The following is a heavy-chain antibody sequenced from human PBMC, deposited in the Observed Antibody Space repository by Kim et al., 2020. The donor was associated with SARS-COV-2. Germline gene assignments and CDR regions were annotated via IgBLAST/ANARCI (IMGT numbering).Heavy chain of an antibody. CDR3: ARGAAALYHYYGMDV. V-gene: IGHV3-33*01. CDR2: IWYDGSNK. J-gene: IGHJ6*02. D-gene: IGHD6-13*01. CDR1: GFTFSNYG. Sequence: GGSLRLSCAASGFTFSNYGMHWVRQAPGKGLEWVAVIWYDGSNKYYADSVKGRFTISRDNSKNTLYLQMNSLRPEDTAVYYCARGAAALYHYYGMDVWGQGTTVTVSS.